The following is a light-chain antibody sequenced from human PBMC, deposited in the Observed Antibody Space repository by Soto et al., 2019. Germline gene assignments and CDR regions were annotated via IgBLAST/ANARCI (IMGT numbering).Light chain of an antibody. V-gene: IGKV4-1*01. CDR3: RQRSNWPRT. CDR2: WAS. Sequence: DIVMTQSPDSLAVSLGERATINCKSGQSVLYSSNNKNYLAWYQQKPGQPPKLLIYWASTRESGVPDRFSGSGSGTDFTLTISSLEPEDLAVYYCRQRSNWPRTFGQGTKVDIK. CDR1: QSVLYSSNNKNY. J-gene: IGKJ1*01.